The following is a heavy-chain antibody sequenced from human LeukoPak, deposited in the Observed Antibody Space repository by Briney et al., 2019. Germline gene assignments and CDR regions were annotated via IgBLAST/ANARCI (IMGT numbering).Heavy chain of an antibody. CDR1: GFTFSSYS. CDR2: IRDKREAHTT. J-gene: IGHJ4*02. V-gene: IGHV3-72*01. D-gene: IGHD2-21*01. CDR3: ARRIGTASDC. Sequence: GGSLRLSCAASGFTFSSYSMNWVRQAPGKAPEWVGRIRDKREAHTTEYAASVKGRFTISRDDSRNSLFLQMNSLKIEDTAVYYCARRIGTASDCWGQGTLVTVS.